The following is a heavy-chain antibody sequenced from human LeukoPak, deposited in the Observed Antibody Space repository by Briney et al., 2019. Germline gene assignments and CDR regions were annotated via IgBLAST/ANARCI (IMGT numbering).Heavy chain of an antibody. CDR2: IHNSGNT. CDR1: GDSFRSSGYY. CDR3: ARTSTVTTRWFDR. D-gene: IGHD4-17*01. V-gene: IGHV4-39*01. Sequence: ETLSLTCTVSGDSFRSSGYYWGWIRQPPGKGLEWIGTIHNSGNTYYNPSLEGRVAIFGDTSKNQFSLNLSSVTAADTAMYYCARTSTVTTRWFDRWGQGTLATVSS. J-gene: IGHJ5*02.